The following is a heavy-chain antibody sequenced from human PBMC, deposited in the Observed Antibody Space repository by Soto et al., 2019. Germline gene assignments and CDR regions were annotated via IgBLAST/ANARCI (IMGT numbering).Heavy chain of an antibody. V-gene: IGHV3-30-3*01. Sequence: GGSLRLSCAASGFTFSDYAMSWVRQAPGKGLEWVAVISYDGGNKYYADSVKGRFTISRDNSKNTLYLQMNSLRAEDTAVYYCARALHFCSSTSCTTSYYYYGMDVWGQGTTVTVSS. J-gene: IGHJ6*02. CDR1: GFTFSDYA. CDR2: ISYDGGNK. CDR3: ARALHFCSSTSCTTSYYYYGMDV. D-gene: IGHD2-2*01.